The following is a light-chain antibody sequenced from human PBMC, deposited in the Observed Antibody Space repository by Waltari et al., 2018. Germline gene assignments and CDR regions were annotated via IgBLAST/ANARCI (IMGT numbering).Light chain of an antibody. Sequence: FQLTQSPSVSVSPGQTARITCPGRCLPNQYSYWYQQKPGQAPVLIIFKDIERPSGIPERFSASRSGTVVTLTINGVLAEDEADYYCQATDSRVFGGGTKLTV. CDR3: QATDSRV. CDR1: CLPNQY. J-gene: IGLJ2*01. CDR2: KDI. V-gene: IGLV3-25*03.